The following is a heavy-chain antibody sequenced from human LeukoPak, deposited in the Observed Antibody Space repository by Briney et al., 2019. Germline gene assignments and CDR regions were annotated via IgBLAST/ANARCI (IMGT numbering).Heavy chain of an antibody. Sequence: GGSLRLSCAASGFTFDDYAMHWVRHAPGKGLEWVSGISWNSGSIGYADSVKGRFTISRDNAKNSLYLQMNSLRAEDTALYYCAKAGIMITSVYYFDYWGQGTLVTVSS. D-gene: IGHD3-16*01. CDR1: GFTFDDYA. V-gene: IGHV3-9*01. CDR3: AKAGIMITSVYYFDY. CDR2: ISWNSGSI. J-gene: IGHJ4*02.